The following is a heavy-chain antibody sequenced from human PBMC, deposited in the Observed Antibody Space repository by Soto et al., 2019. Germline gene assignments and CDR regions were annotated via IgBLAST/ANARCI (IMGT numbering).Heavy chain of an antibody. CDR3: ARAGDWNYVQDF. CDR1: GFTFTKFR. J-gene: IGHJ4*02. CDR2: INIDGTRI. D-gene: IGHD1-7*01. V-gene: IGHV3-74*01. Sequence: GGSLSLSCAASGFTFTKFRIQWVLPAPGKGLVWVARINIDGTRINYADSVKGRFTISRDNAKNTVFLQMNSLRDEDSAVYFCARAGDWNYVQDFWGQGTLVTVSS.